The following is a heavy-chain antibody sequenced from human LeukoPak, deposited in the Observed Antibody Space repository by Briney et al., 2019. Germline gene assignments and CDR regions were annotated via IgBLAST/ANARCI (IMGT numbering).Heavy chain of an antibody. Sequence: SVKVSCTASGCTFSSYAISRVRQAPAQGLEWMGGIISIFGTANYAQKFQGRVKITADESPSTAYMAMSSLRSEDTAVYYCARGRYGAGSFRAYWGQGTLVTVSS. CDR1: GCTFSSYA. V-gene: IGHV1-69*01. CDR2: IISIFGTA. D-gene: IGHD3-10*01. CDR3: ARGRYGAGSFRAY. J-gene: IGHJ4*02.